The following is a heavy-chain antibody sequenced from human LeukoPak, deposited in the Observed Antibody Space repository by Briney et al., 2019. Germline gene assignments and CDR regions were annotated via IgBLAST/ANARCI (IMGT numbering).Heavy chain of an antibody. CDR2: IYYSGST. CDR1: GGSISSYY. J-gene: IGHJ5*02. Sequence: PSETLSLTCTVSGGSISSYYWSWIRQPPGKGLEWIGYIYYSGSTNYNPSLKSRVTLSVDTSKNQFSLKLSSVTAADPAVYYCARARLGYSSGQNWFDPWGQGTLVTVSS. D-gene: IGHD6-19*01. CDR3: ARARLGYSSGQNWFDP. V-gene: IGHV4-59*01.